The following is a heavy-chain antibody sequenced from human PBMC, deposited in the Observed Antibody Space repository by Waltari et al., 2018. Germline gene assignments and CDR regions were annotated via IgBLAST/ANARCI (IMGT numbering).Heavy chain of an antibody. CDR1: GGTFSSYA. CDR3: ARARITMIVVVITRGNYAFDI. Sequence: QVQLVQSGAEVKKPGSSVTVSCKAYGGTFSSYAISWVRRAPGKGLEWMGGIIPIFGTANYAQKFQGRVTITADESTSTAYMELSSLRSEDTAVYYCARARITMIVVVITRGNYAFDIWGQGTMVTVSS. D-gene: IGHD3-22*01. V-gene: IGHV1-69*01. J-gene: IGHJ3*02. CDR2: IIPIFGTA.